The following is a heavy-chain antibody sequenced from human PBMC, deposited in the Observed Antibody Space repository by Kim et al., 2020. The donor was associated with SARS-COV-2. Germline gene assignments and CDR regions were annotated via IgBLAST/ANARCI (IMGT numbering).Heavy chain of an antibody. CDR1: GGSISSSSYY. CDR2: IYYSGST. J-gene: IGHJ4*02. CDR3: ARTPTSYDILTGYSTYYFDY. V-gene: IGHV4-39*01. D-gene: IGHD3-9*01. Sequence: SETLSLTCTVSGGSISSSSYYWGWIRQPPGKGLEWIGSIYYSGSTYYNPSLKSRVTISVDTSKNQFSLKLSSVTAADTAVYYCARTPTSYDILTGYSTYYFDYWGQGTLVTVSS.